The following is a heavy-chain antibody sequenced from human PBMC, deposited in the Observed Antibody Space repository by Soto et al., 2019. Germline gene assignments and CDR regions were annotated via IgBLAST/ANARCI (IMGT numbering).Heavy chain of an antibody. CDR2: IYYSGST. D-gene: IGHD6-6*01. Sequence: SETLSLTCTVSGGSISSSSYYWGWIRQPPGKGLEWIGSIYYSGSTYYNPSLKSRVTISVDTSKNQFSLKLSSVTAADTAVYYCARQRFSYSSSSDWDYWGQGTLVTVSS. J-gene: IGHJ4*02. CDR1: GGSISSSSYY. V-gene: IGHV4-39*01. CDR3: ARQRFSYSSSSDWDY.